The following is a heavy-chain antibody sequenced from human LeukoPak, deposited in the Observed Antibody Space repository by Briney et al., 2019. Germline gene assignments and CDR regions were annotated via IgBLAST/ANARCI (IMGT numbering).Heavy chain of an antibody. Sequence: PSETLSLTCTVSGGSISSSSYYWGWIRQPPGKGLEWIGSIYYSGSTYYNPSLESRVTISVDTSKNQFSLKLSSVTAADTAVYYCASLGYCSSTSCFDYFDYWGQGTLVTVSS. CDR3: ASLGYCSSTSCFDYFDY. D-gene: IGHD2-2*01. J-gene: IGHJ4*02. V-gene: IGHV4-39*01. CDR2: IYYSGST. CDR1: GGSISSSSYY.